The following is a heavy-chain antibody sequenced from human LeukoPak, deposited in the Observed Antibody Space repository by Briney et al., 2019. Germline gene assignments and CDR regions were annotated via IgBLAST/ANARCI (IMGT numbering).Heavy chain of an antibody. J-gene: IGHJ4*02. CDR2: IYYSGST. CDR3: ARGLKVRAGRPYFDY. V-gene: IGHV4-39*07. CDR1: GGSISSSSYY. Sequence: SETLSLTCTVSGGSISSSSYYWGWIRQPPGKGLEWIGSIYYSGSTYYNPSLKSRVTISVDTSKNQFSLKLSSVTAADTAVYYCARGLKVRAGRPYFDYWGQGTLVTVSS. D-gene: IGHD6-19*01.